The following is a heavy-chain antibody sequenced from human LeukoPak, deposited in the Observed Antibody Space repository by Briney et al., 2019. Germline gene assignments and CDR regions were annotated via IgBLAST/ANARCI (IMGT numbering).Heavy chain of an antibody. CDR3: ARRDSSSKHFDY. J-gene: IGHJ4*02. CDR1: GYSFTSYW. V-gene: IGHV5-51*01. Sequence: GESLKISCKGSGYSFTSYWIGWVRQMPGKGLVWMGIVYPGDSDTRYSPSIQGQVTISGDKSISTAYVQWSSLKASDTAMYYCARRDSSSKHFDYWGQGTLVTVSS. D-gene: IGHD6-13*01. CDR2: VYPGDSDT.